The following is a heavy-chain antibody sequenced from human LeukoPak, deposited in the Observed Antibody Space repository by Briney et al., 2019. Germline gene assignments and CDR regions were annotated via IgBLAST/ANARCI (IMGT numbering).Heavy chain of an antibody. CDR2: ISGSGGST. V-gene: IGHV3-23*01. D-gene: IGHD5-24*01. CDR1: GLTFSSYA. Sequence: PGGSLRLSCAAPGLTFSSYAMSWVRQAPGKGLEWVSAISGSGGSTYYADSVKGRFTISRDNSKNTLYLQMNSLRAEDTAVYYCAKRDDYGKYFQHWGQGTLVTVSS. CDR3: AKRDDYGKYFQH. J-gene: IGHJ1*01.